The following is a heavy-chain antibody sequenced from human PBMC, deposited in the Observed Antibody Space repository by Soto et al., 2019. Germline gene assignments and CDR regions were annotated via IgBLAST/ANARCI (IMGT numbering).Heavy chain of an antibody. Sequence: SETLSLTCAVYGGSFSGYYWSWIRQPPGKGLEWIGEINHSGSTNYNPSLKSRVTISVDTSKNQFSLKLSSVTAADTAVYYCARGDRGYYYGSGSYSRPGWFDPWGQGTLVTVSS. V-gene: IGHV4-34*01. D-gene: IGHD3-10*01. CDR2: INHSGST. CDR3: ARGDRGYYYGSGSYSRPGWFDP. J-gene: IGHJ5*02. CDR1: GGSFSGYY.